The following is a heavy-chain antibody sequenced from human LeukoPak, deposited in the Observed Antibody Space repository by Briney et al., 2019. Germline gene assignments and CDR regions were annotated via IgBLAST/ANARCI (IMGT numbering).Heavy chain of an antibody. CDR1: GYTFTGYY. CDR3: AREAGAAAAGRELGY. CDR2: INPNSGGT. V-gene: IGHV1-2*02. J-gene: IGHJ4*02. D-gene: IGHD6-13*01. Sequence: ASVKVSCTASGYTFTGYYMHWVRQAPGQGLEWMGWINPNSGGTNYAQKFQGRVTMTRDTSISTAYMELSRLRSDDTAVYYCAREAGAAAAGRELGYWGQGTLVTVSS.